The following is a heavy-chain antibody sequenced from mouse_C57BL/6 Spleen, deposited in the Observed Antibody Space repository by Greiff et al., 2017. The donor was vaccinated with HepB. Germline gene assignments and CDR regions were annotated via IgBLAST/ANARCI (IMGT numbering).Heavy chain of an antibody. V-gene: IGHV1-62-3*01. Sequence: VQLQQPGAELVKPGASVKLSCKASGYTFTSYWMHWVKQRPGRGLEWIGRIDPNSGDTKYTEKFKSKATLTVDKPSSTAYMQLSSLTSEDSAVYYCASWYTGSYYYAMDYWGQGTSVTVS. CDR1: GYTFTSYW. CDR3: ASWYTGSYYYAMDY. J-gene: IGHJ4*01. CDR2: IDPNSGDT. D-gene: IGHD1-1*02.